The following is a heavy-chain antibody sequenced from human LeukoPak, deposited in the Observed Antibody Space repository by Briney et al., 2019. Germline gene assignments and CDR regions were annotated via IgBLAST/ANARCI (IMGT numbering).Heavy chain of an antibody. Sequence: GGSLRLSCETSGFTFSNYGMHWVRQAPGKGLEWVAFLRYDGSTKYYADSVKGRFTISRDNSKNTLYLQMNSLRPEDTAVYYCARGQKSVGRVLAGTTTYNYYYYMDVWGKGTTVTVSS. V-gene: IGHV3-30*02. J-gene: IGHJ6*03. CDR1: GFTFSNYG. CDR3: ARGQKSVGRVLAGTTTYNYYYYMDV. CDR2: LRYDGSTK. D-gene: IGHD6-19*01.